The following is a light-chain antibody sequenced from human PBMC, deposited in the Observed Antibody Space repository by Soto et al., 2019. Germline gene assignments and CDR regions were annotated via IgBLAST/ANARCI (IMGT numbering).Light chain of an antibody. CDR1: SSDVGGYEY. V-gene: IGLV2-11*01. J-gene: IGLJ1*01. Sequence: QSALTQPRSVSGSPGQSVTISCTGTSSDVGGYEYVSWYQQHPGKAPKLMIYDVSKRPSGVPDRFSGSKSGNTASLTISGLQAEDEADYYCCSYAGSYTFVFGTGTKLPVL. CDR3: CSYAGSYTFV. CDR2: DVS.